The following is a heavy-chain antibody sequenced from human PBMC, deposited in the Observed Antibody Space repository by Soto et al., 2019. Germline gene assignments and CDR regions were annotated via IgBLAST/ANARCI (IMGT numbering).Heavy chain of an antibody. V-gene: IGHV1-69*06. CDR1: GDTCSNYA. J-gene: IGHJ6*02. Sequence: QVQLVQSGAEVTKPGSSVKVSCKASGDTCSNYAISWVRQATVQGLEWMGGIIPVFGTTNYAQKFQGRVTITADRSTSTASVELSSRRSDDTALYYCARNGAGVSVIEAYHYYYGMDVWCPGTTVSVSS. CDR3: ARNGAGVSVIEAYHYYYGMDV. CDR2: IIPVFGTT. D-gene: IGHD3-3*01.